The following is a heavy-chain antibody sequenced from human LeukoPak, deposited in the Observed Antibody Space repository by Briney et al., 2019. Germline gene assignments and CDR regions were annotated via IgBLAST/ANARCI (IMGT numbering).Heavy chain of an antibody. CDR1: GFTFDDYA. CDR3: AKDNGQRGLNWFDP. CDR2: ISWNSGSI. Sequence: PGRSLRLSCAASGFTFDDYAMHWVRQAPGKGLEWVSGISWNSGSIGYADSVKGRFTISRDNAKNSLYLQMNSLRAEDTALYYCAKDNGQRGLNWFDPWGQEPLVTVSS. V-gene: IGHV3-9*01. J-gene: IGHJ5*02. D-gene: IGHD1-1*01.